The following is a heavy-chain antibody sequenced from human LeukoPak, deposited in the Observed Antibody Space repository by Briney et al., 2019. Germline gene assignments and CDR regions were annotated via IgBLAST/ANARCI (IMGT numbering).Heavy chain of an antibody. J-gene: IGHJ4*02. Sequence: SETLSLTCAVSGGSFSGYYWTWIRQPPGKGLEWIGEINHSGSANYNPSLKSRVTISVDTSKNQFSLKLSSVTAADTAVYYCARRTYYYDSSGYYSFDYWGQGTLVTVSS. V-gene: IGHV4-34*01. CDR2: INHSGSA. CDR3: ARRTYYYDSSGYYSFDY. CDR1: GGSFSGYY. D-gene: IGHD3-22*01.